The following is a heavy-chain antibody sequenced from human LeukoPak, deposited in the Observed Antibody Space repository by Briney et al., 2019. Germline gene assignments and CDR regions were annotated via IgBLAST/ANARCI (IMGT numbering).Heavy chain of an antibody. J-gene: IGHJ4*02. CDR2: INPNSGGT. Sequence: ASVKVSCTASGYTFTSYYMHWVRQAPGQGLEWMGWINPNSGGTNYAQKFQGRVTMTRDTSISTAYMELSRLRSDDTAVYYCARASGYNYNFDYWGQGTLVTVSS. V-gene: IGHV1-2*02. D-gene: IGHD5-24*01. CDR1: GYTFTSYY. CDR3: ARASGYNYNFDY.